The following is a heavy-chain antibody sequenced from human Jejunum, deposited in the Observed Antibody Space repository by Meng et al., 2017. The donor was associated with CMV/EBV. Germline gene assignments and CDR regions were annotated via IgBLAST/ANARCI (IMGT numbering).Heavy chain of an antibody. J-gene: IGHJ3*02. Sequence: ASVSTFTDYYMHWVRQAPGQGLEWMGWIHPNSGDTKYAQKFQGSVTMTRDTSISTAYMELSRLRSADTAVYYCARVSGSYLGGLDIWGQGTMVTVSS. D-gene: IGHD1-26*01. CDR1: VSTFTDYY. CDR2: IHPNSGDT. V-gene: IGHV1-2*02. CDR3: ARVSGSYLGGLDI.